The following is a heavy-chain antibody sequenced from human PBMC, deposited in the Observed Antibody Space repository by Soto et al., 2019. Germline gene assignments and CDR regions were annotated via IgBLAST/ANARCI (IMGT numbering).Heavy chain of an antibody. Sequence: SETLSLTCAVYGGSFSGYYWSWIRQPPGKGLEWIGEINHSGSTNYNPSLKSQVTISVDTSKNQFSLKLSPVTAADTAVYYCANGIAAADYYYYGMDVWGQGTTVTVSS. J-gene: IGHJ6*02. CDR2: INHSGST. V-gene: IGHV4-34*01. CDR3: ANGIAAADYYYYGMDV. D-gene: IGHD6-13*01. CDR1: GGSFSGYY.